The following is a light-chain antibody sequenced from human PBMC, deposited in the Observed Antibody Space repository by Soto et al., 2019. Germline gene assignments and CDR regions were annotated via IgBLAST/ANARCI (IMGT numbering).Light chain of an antibody. CDR1: QSVGSN. J-gene: IGKJ1*01. V-gene: IGKV3-15*01. CDR2: AAS. CDR3: QQYNNWPRT. Sequence: VRTQSPATLSVSTGGRATLACRASQSVGSNFAWYQQKPGQAPRLLIYAASTRATGIPARFSGSGSGTEFALTISSLQSEDFAVYHCQQYNNWPRTFGQGSKV.